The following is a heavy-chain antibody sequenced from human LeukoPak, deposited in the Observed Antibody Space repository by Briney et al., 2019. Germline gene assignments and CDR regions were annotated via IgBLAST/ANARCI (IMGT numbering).Heavy chain of an antibody. V-gene: IGHV3-74*01. Sequence: GGSLRLSCAASGFTFSNYWMHWVRQAPGKGLVWVSRINSDGSSTSYADSVKGRFTISRDNAKNTLYLQMNSLRAEDTAVYYCARANYDYVWGSYRSYYFDYWGQGTLVTVSS. D-gene: IGHD3-16*02. CDR3: ARANYDYVWGSYRSYYFDY. CDR2: INSDGSST. J-gene: IGHJ4*02. CDR1: GFTFSNYW.